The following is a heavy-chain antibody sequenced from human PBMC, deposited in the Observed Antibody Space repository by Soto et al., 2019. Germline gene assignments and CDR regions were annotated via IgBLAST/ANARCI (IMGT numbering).Heavy chain of an antibody. D-gene: IGHD3-22*01. CDR3: ARAPSDYDSSGYYYYYAFDF. Sequence: SETLSLTCTVSGGSVSSGSYYWSRIRQPPGKGREWIGYIYDSGSTNYNPSHKRRVTISGDTSKNQCSLKLSSVTAADAAVDDCARAPSDYDSSGYYYYYAFDFWGQGTMVTVSS. V-gene: IGHV4-61*01. J-gene: IGHJ3*01. CDR2: IYDSGST. CDR1: GGSVSSGSYY.